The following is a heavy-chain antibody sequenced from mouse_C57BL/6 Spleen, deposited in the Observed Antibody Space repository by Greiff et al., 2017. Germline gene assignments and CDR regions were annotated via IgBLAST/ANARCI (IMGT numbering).Heavy chain of an antibody. CDR1: GFNIKDYY. Sequence: EVQLQQSGAELVRPGASVKLSCTASGFNIKDYYMHWVKQRPEQGLAWIGRIDPDDGDTEYAPKFQGQAPMTAYTSSNTTYMQLSIRTSEDADVYYCTPSSITTVVATFDYWGQGTTRTVSS. J-gene: IGHJ2*01. D-gene: IGHD1-1*01. CDR2: IDPDDGDT. V-gene: IGHV14-1*01. CDR3: TPSSITTVVATFDY.